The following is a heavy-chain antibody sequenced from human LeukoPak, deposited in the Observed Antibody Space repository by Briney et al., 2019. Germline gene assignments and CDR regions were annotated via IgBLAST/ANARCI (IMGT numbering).Heavy chain of an antibody. CDR2: ISGSGGGT. J-gene: IGHJ4*02. Sequence: GGSLRLSCAASGFTFSSYAMIWVRQAPGKGLEWVSSISGSGGGTYYADSVKGRFTISRDNSKNTLYLQMNSLRAEDTAVYYCARDPRGSYYYFDYWGQGTLVTVSS. V-gene: IGHV3-23*01. D-gene: IGHD1-26*01. CDR1: GFTFSSYA. CDR3: ARDPRGSYYYFDY.